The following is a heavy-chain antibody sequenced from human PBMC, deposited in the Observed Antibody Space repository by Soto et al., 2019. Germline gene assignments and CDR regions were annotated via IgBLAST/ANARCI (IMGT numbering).Heavy chain of an antibody. Sequence: EVQLVESGGGLVKPGGSLRLSCEASGFTFSNFGMHWVRQAPGKGLEWVSFISSSSDIYYADSLKGRFTISRDNAKNSLYLQMSSLRAEVTALYYCARDHYGSGRPPGYWGQGILVTVSS. CDR1: GFTFSNFG. D-gene: IGHD3-10*01. J-gene: IGHJ4*02. V-gene: IGHV3-21*01. CDR2: ISSSSDI. CDR3: ARDHYGSGRPPGY.